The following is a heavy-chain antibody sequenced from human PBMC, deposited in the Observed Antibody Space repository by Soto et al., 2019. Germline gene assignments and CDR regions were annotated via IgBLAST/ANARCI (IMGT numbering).Heavy chain of an antibody. CDR3: GRSIAEAVDFDY. Sequence: ASVKLSCKASGYTFTSYGISWVLQAPGQGLEWMGWISAYRGSTNYAQKLQGRVTMTTDTSKSTEYMEMKSLRSDDKAVYYCGRSIAEAVDFDYWAQGTLVTVSS. CDR1: GYTFTSYG. CDR2: ISAYRGST. D-gene: IGHD6-13*01. J-gene: IGHJ4*01. V-gene: IGHV1-18*01.